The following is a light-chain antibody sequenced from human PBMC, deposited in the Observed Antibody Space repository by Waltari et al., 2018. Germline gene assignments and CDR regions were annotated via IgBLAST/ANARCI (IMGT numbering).Light chain of an antibody. CDR2: DVS. V-gene: IGLV2-14*03. CDR3: SSYASSNTRGE. Sequence: QSALTQPASVSGSPGQSITISCTGTSSDVGGDDNNVSWYQQHPGKAPKLMIYDVSHRPSGVSHRFSGSESGNTDSLTISGLQAEDEAEYFCSSYASSNTRGEVGGGTKLTVL. CDR1: SSDVGGDDNN. J-gene: IGLJ2*01.